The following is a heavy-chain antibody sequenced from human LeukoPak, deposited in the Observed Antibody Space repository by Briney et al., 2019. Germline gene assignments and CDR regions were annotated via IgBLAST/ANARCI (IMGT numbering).Heavy chain of an antibody. Sequence: GGSLRLSCAASGFTFSRYAMHWVRQAPGKGLEWVAVISYDGSNKYYADSVKGRFTISRDNSKNTLYLQMNSLRAEDTAVYYCARGRRGIAARLHDYWGQGTLVTVSS. J-gene: IGHJ4*02. CDR2: ISYDGSNK. CDR1: GFTFSRYA. D-gene: IGHD6-6*01. CDR3: ARGRRGIAARLHDY. V-gene: IGHV3-30-3*01.